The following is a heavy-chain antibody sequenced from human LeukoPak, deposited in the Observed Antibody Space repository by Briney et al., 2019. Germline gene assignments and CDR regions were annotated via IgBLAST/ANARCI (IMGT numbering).Heavy chain of an antibody. J-gene: IGHJ6*02. Sequence: SLRLSCAASGFTFSSYWMHWVRQAPGKGLEWVSGITWNSRNIGYADSVKGRFTISRDNAKNFLYLQMSGLKAEDTALYYCAKRSGGRSAATNSDYYYAMDVWGQGTTVTVSS. CDR3: AKRSGGRSAATNSDYYYAMDV. CDR1: GFTFSSYW. CDR2: ITWNSRNI. V-gene: IGHV3-9*01. D-gene: IGHD3-10*01.